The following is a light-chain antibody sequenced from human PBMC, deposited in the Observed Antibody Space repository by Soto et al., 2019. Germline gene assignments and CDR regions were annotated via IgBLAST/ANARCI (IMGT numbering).Light chain of an antibody. CDR2: GAS. CDR1: QTLRRTY. J-gene: IGKJ4*01. V-gene: IGKV3D-20*02. Sequence: EIVLMQSPGTLSLSPGERATLSCRASQTLRRTYIAWYQQKPGQAPRVLIYGASKRATGIPDRFSGSGSGTDFTLTISSLEPEDFAVYYCQQRNRWPPVTFGGGTRVEIK. CDR3: QQRNRWPPVT.